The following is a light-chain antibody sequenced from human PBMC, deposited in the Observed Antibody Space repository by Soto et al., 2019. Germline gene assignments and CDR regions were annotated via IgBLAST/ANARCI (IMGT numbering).Light chain of an antibody. Sequence: EIVLTQSPATLSLSPGERATLSCRASQSVSSYLAWYQQKPGQAPRLLIYDASNRATGIPARFSGSGSGTDFPLTISSLEPEDFAVYYCQQRSNCPSITFGQGTRLEIK. J-gene: IGKJ5*01. CDR1: QSVSSY. CDR3: QQRSNCPSIT. V-gene: IGKV3-11*01. CDR2: DAS.